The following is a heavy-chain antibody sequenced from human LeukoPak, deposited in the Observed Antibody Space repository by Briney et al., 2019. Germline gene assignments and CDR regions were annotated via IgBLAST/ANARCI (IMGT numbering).Heavy chain of an antibody. CDR2: ISASGDNT. Sequence: GGSLRLSCAASGFSFSNYAMNWVRQAPGKGLEWVSTISASGDNTYYADSVKGRFTISRDNSKKKLYLQMNSLRAEDTAVYYCAKGYYGSGTYGWFDPWGQGTLVTVSS. J-gene: IGHJ5*02. CDR3: AKGYYGSGTYGWFDP. CDR1: GFSFSNYA. V-gene: IGHV3-23*01. D-gene: IGHD3-10*01.